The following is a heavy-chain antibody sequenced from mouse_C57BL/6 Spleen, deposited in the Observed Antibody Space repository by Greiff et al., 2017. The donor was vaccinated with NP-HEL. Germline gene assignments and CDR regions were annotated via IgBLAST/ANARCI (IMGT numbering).Heavy chain of an antibody. CDR2: INPSSGYT. D-gene: IGHD3-2*02. CDR3: AREGVNSSVYEDFAY. J-gene: IGHJ3*01. V-gene: IGHV1-7*01. Sequence: QVQLKQSGAELAKPGASVKLSCKASGYTFTSYWMHWVKQRPGQGLEWIGYINPSSGYTKYNQKFKDKATLTADKSSSTAYMQLSSLTYEDSAVDYCAREGVNSSVYEDFAYWGQGTLVTVSA. CDR1: GYTFTSYW.